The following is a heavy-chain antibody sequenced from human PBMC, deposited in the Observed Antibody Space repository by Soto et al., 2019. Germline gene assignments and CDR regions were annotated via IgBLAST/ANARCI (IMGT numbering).Heavy chain of an antibody. Sequence: GGNPRLSCAASGFTFSTYGMNWVRQAPGKGLEWLSSISDSGHYIYYADSVKGRFTISRDNAKNSLFLQMNSLRGEDTAVYYCARSGFALPYSASDWFAFCGHGSLVIGSS. D-gene: IGHD3-22*01. V-gene: IGHV3-21*01. J-gene: IGHJ5*01. CDR3: ARSGFALPYSASDWFAF. CDR2: ISDSGHYI. CDR1: GFTFSTYG.